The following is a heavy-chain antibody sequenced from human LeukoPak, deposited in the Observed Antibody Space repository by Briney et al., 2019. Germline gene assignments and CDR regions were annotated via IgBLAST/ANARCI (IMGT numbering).Heavy chain of an antibody. V-gene: IGHV1-2*02. CDR1: EYTFTDYY. CDR2: INPVSGGT. J-gene: IGHJ4*02. CDR3: ARANFLSCSSTSCLFDY. Sequence: ASVKVSCKASEYTFTDYYLHWVRQAPGQGFEWMGWINPVSGGTNYVQKFQGRDTMTRDTSISTAYMELSRLRSDDTAVYYCARANFLSCSSTSCLFDYWGQGTLVTVSS. D-gene: IGHD2-2*01.